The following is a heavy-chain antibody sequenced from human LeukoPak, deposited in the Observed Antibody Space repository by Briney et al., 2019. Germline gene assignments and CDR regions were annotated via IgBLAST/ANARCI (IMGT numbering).Heavy chain of an antibody. CDR2: ISYDGSNI. Sequence: GGSLRLSCATSGFTFSSSTMRWVRQAPGKGLEWVALISYDGSNIYHADSVEGRFTFSRDNSKNTLYLQMNSLRAEDTAVYYCAGSSSTARSYFDYWGQGTLVTVSS. D-gene: IGHD4-11*01. V-gene: IGHV3-30*04. CDR3: AGSSSTARSYFDY. CDR1: GFTFSSST. J-gene: IGHJ4*02.